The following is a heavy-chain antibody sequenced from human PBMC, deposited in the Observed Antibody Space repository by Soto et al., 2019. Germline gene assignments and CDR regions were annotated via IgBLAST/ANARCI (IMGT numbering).Heavy chain of an antibody. D-gene: IGHD5-18*01. V-gene: IGHV1-69*12. J-gene: IGHJ6*02. CDR1: GTTFSSYA. CDR2: IIPLFGTA. Sequence: QVQLVQSGAEVKRPGSSVKVSCKASGTTFSSYAISWVRQAPGQGLEWMGGIIPLFGTANYAQKFQGRATITADEATSTAFMELSSLRSEDTAVSYCAREVGSGYNCDMDYDDGMDVWGQGTTVAVSS. CDR3: AREVGSGYNCDMDYDDGMDV.